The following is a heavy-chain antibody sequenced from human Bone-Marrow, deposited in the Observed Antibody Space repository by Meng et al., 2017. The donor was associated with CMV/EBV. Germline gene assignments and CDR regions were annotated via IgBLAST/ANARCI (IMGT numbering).Heavy chain of an antibody. D-gene: IGHD1-26*01. Sequence: ASVKVSCKASGYTFTGYYMHWVRQAPGQGLEWMGWINPNSGGTNYAQKFQGRVTMTRDTSISTAYMELSRLRSDDTAVYYCARVQSIVGAAPSLGYWVQGTLVTVSS. CDR2: INPNSGGT. CDR1: GYTFTGYY. J-gene: IGHJ4*02. V-gene: IGHV1-2*02. CDR3: ARVQSIVGAAPSLGY.